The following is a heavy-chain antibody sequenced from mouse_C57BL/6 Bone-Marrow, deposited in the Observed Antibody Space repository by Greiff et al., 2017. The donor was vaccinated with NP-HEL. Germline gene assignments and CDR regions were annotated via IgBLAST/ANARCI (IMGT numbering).Heavy chain of an antibody. CDR2: ISNGGGST. Sequence: EVKVVESGGGLVQPGGSLKLSCAASGFTFSDYYMYWVRQTPEKRLEWVAYISNGGGSTYYPDTVKGRFTISRDNAKNTLYLQMSRLKSEDTAMYYCARPGGAMDYWGQGTSVTVSS. CDR3: ARPGGAMDY. V-gene: IGHV5-12*01. CDR1: GFTFSDYY. J-gene: IGHJ4*01.